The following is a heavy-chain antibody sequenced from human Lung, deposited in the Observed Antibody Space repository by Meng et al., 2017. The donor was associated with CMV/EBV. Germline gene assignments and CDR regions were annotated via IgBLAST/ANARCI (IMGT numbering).Heavy chain of an antibody. CDR2: INPSDNTT. V-gene: IGHV1-46*01. CDR3: ARDLGYSSSWYFQYYFDC. Sequence: SXXVSXKASGYTLTNYYIHRVRQAPGQGLEWMGIINPSDNTTIYAQKFQGRVTMTRDTSTSTVYMELSSLRSDDTALYYCARDLGYSSSWYFQYYFDCWGQGTXVTGSS. J-gene: IGHJ4*02. D-gene: IGHD6-13*01. CDR1: GYTLTNYY.